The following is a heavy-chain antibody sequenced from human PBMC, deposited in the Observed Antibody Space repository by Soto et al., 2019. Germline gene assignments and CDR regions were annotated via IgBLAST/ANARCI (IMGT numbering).Heavy chain of an antibody. CDR2: ISYDGSNK. V-gene: IGHV3-30*18. CDR1: GFTFSSYG. Sequence: QVQLVESGGGVVQPGRSLRLSCEASGFTFSSYGMHWVRQAPGKGLEWVAVISYDGSNKYYADSVKGRFTISRDNSKNTLYLQMNSLRAEDTAVYYCAKGLDGSGEYYYYYGMDVWGQGTTVTVSS. CDR3: AKGLDGSGEYYYYYGMDV. J-gene: IGHJ6*02. D-gene: IGHD3-10*01.